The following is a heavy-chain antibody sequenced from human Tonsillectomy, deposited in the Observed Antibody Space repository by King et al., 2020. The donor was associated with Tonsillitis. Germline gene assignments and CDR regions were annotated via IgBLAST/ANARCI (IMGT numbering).Heavy chain of an antibody. CDR1: GFTFDDYA. CDR3: VKGAQFGQTGYYYMDV. D-gene: IGHD3-10*01. V-gene: IGHV3-43*02. J-gene: IGHJ6*03. Sequence: VQLVESGGGVVQPGGSLRLSCATSGFTFDDYAMHWVRQAPGKGLEWVSLISGDGGKTFYTDSVKGRFTISRDNSKNSLYLQMNSLRTEDTALYYCVKGAQFGQTGYYYMDVWGKGTTVTVSS. CDR2: ISGDGGKT.